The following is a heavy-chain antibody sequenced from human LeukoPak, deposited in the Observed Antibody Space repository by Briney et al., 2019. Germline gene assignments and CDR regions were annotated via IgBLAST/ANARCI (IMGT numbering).Heavy chain of an antibody. CDR2: IIPIFGTA. CDR1: GGTFSSYA. D-gene: IGHD2-2*01. CDR3: ARDYRRYCSSTSCLDAFDI. V-gene: IGHV1-69*01. J-gene: IGHJ3*02. Sequence: SVKVSCKASGGTFSSYAISWVRQAPGQGLEWMGGIIPIFGTANYAQKFQGRVTITADESTSTAYMELSSLRSEDTAVYYCARDYRRYCSSTSCLDAFDIWGQGTMVTVSS.